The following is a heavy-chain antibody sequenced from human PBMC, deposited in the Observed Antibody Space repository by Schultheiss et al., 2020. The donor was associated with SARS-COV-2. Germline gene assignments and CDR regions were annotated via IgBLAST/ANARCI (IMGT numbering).Heavy chain of an antibody. Sequence: SETLSLTCAVYGGSFSGYYWSWIRQPPGKGLEWIGEINHSGSTNYDPSLKSRVTISVDTSKNQFSLKLSSVTAADTAVYYCARERHCSSTSCYNDAFDIWGQGAGVTV. CDR1: GGSFSGYY. J-gene: IGHJ3*02. CDR3: ARERHCSSTSCYNDAFDI. CDR2: INHSGST. V-gene: IGHV4-34*01. D-gene: IGHD2-2*02.